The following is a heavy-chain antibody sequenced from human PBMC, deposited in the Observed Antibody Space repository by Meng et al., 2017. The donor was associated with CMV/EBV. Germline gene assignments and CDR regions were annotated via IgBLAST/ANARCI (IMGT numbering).Heavy chain of an antibody. J-gene: IGHJ5*02. D-gene: IGHD2-2*02. CDR3: AREIVVVPAAIDNWFDP. CDR1: GGSISSYY. Sequence: QVQLKGTGHGLVKPSESLSLTCTFSGGSISSYYWSWIRQPAGKGLEWIGRIYTSGSTNYNPSLKSRVTKSVDTSKNQFSLKLSSVTAADTAVYYCAREIVVVPAAIDNWFDPWGQGTLVTVSS. V-gene: IGHV4-4*07. CDR2: IYTSGST.